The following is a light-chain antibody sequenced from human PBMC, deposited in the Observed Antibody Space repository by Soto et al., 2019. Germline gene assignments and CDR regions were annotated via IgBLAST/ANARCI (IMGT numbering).Light chain of an antibody. CDR3: SSYTSSSNSRV. V-gene: IGLV2-14*01. J-gene: IGLJ3*02. CDR1: SSDVGGYNY. Sequence: QAALTQPASVYGSPGQSITISCTGTSSDVGGYNYVSWYQQHPGKAPKLMIYDVSNRPSGVSNRFSGSKSGNTASLTISGLQAEDEADYYCSSYTSSSNSRVFGGGTKLTVL. CDR2: DVS.